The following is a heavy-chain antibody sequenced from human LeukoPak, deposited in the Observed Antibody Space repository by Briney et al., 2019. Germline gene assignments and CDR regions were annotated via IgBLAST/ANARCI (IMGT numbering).Heavy chain of an antibody. V-gene: IGHV3-21*01. D-gene: IGHD7-27*01. CDR3: ARAGDILLVSYFHYYGMDV. Sequence: GGSLRLSCVVSGFNFNTYSMNWVRQAPGKGPEWVSSISSTSNYIYYAESVKGRFAVSIDNAKNSLYLQMNSLRADDTAVYYCARAGDILLVSYFHYYGMDVWGQGTTVIVSS. CDR1: GFNFNTYS. J-gene: IGHJ6*02. CDR2: ISSTSNYI.